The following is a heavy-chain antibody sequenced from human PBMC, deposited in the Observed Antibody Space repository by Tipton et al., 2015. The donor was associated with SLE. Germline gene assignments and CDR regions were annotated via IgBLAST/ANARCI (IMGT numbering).Heavy chain of an antibody. D-gene: IGHD3-3*01. V-gene: IGHV3-21*01. CDR1: GFTFSSYW. Sequence: SLRLSCAASGFTFSSYWMSWVRQAPGKGLEWVSSISSSSSYIYYADSVKGRFTISRDNAKNSLYLQMNSLRAEDTAVYYCARAPALRFLEWLPLDYGMDVWGQGTTVTVSS. CDR2: ISSSSSYI. CDR3: ARAPALRFLEWLPLDYGMDV. J-gene: IGHJ6*02.